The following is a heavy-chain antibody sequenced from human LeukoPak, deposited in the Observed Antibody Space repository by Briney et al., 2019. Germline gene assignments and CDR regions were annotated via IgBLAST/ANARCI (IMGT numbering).Heavy chain of an antibody. CDR1: GFTFTSLG. J-gene: IGHJ4*02. V-gene: IGHV3-23*01. CDR2: ISCSGGST. D-gene: IGHD3-22*01. CDR3: ARGTDSSGYGVY. Sequence: PGGPLRLSCAASGFTFTSLGMSWVRQAPGKGLEWVLTISCSGGSTYYADSVKGRFTISRDNAKNSLYLQMNSLRAEDTAVYYCARGTDSSGYGVYWGQGTLVTVSS.